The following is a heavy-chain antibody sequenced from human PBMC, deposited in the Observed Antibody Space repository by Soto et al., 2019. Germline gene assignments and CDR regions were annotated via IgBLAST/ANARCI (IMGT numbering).Heavy chain of an antibody. CDR1: GFTFKLYT. CDR2: CTPSSSYI. CDR3: ARDAASSLDH. J-gene: IGHJ4*02. Sequence: EVQLVESGGGLVKPGGSLRLSCAASGFTFKLYTMHWVRQAPGKGLEWVSFCTPSSSYISYADSVEGRFTISRDNARNSLYLQIHNLRAEDTAVYYCARDAASSLDHWGQGTLVTVSS. V-gene: IGHV3-21*01. D-gene: IGHD6-13*01.